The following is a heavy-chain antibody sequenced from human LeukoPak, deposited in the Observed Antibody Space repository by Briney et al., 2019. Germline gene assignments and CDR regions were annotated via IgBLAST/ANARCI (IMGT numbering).Heavy chain of an antibody. J-gene: IGHJ4*02. Sequence: KPSETLSLTCTVSGGSISSYYWSWIRQPPGKGLEWIGYIYHTGSTYYNPSLKSRVTISVDTSKNQFSLKLSSVTAADTAVYYCARHLFQLIAARPSYFDYWGQGTLVTVSS. V-gene: IGHV4-59*08. D-gene: IGHD6-6*01. CDR1: GGSISSYY. CDR2: IYHTGST. CDR3: ARHLFQLIAARPSYFDY.